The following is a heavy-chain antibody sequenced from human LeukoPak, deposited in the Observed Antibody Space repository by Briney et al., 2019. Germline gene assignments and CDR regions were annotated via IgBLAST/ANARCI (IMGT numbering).Heavy chain of an antibody. CDR3: ARDLPHSHNGDDDYYFDY. J-gene: IGHJ4*02. V-gene: IGHV1-18*01. CDR2: ISAYNGNT. Sequence: GASVKVSCKASGYTFTSYGISWVRQAPGQGLEWMGWISAYNGNTNYAQKLQGRVTMTTDTSTSTAYMELRSLRSDDTAVYYCARDLPHSHNGDDDYYFDYWGQGTLVTVSS. CDR1: GYTFTSYG. D-gene: IGHD3-3*01.